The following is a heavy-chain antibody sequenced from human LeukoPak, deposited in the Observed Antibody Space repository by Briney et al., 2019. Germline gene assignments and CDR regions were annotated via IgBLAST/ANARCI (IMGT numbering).Heavy chain of an antibody. Sequence: ASVKVSCKVSGYNFTDYYMHWVQQAPGKGLEWMGLVDPEDGETIYAEKFQGRVTITADTSTDTAYMELSSLRSEDTAVYYCATDIVVVPAAIEAFDIWGQGTMVTVSS. CDR1: GYNFTDYY. J-gene: IGHJ3*02. CDR3: ATDIVVVPAAIEAFDI. CDR2: VDPEDGET. V-gene: IGHV1-69-2*01. D-gene: IGHD2-2*01.